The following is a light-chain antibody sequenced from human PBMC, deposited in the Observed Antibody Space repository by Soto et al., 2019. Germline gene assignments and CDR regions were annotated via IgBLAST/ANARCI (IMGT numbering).Light chain of an antibody. CDR1: SSDVGGYNY. V-gene: IGLV2-14*01. CDR2: DVS. J-gene: IGLJ3*02. CDR3: SSCTSSSAVV. Sequence: QSVLTQPASVSGSPGQSITISCTGTSSDVGGYNYVSWYQQYPGKAPKLMIYDVSNRPSGVSNRFSGSKSGNTASLTISGLQAEDEADYYCSSCTSSSAVVFGEGTKLTVL.